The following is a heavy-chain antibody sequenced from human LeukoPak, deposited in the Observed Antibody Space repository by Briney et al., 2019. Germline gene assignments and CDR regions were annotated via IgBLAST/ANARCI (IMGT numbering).Heavy chain of an antibody. CDR3: AKDYVSGSYYPPPIFFDY. CDR2: IDGSGVST. D-gene: IGHD1-26*01. Sequence: GGSLRLSCAASGFTFSTYAMSWVRQAPGKGLEWVSTIDGSGVSTSYADSVTGRFTISRDNSKNTLYPQMNSLRAEDTALYYCAKDYVSGSYYPPPIFFDYWGQGTLVTVSS. V-gene: IGHV3-23*01. J-gene: IGHJ4*02. CDR1: GFTFSTYA.